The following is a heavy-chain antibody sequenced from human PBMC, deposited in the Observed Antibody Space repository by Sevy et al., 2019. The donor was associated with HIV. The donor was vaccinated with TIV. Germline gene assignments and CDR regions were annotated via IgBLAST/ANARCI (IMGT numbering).Heavy chain of an antibody. V-gene: IGHV3-53*01. D-gene: IGHD5-18*01. CDR3: ARDRNTAMVIGMDV. J-gene: IGHJ6*02. CDR1: GFIVSSNY. Sequence: GGSLRLSCAASGFIVSSNYMSWFRQAPGKGLEWVSVIYSGGSTYYADSVKGRFTISRDNSKNTLYLQMNSLRAEDTAVYYCARDRNTAMVIGMDVWGQGTTVTVSS. CDR2: IYSGGST.